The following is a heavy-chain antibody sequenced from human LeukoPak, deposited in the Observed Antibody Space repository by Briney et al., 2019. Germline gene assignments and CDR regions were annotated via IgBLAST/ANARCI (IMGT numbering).Heavy chain of an antibody. V-gene: IGHV4-34*01. J-gene: IGHJ4*02. Sequence: SETLSLTCAVYGGSFSGYYWSWIRQPPGKGPEWIGETNDGGSTNYNPSLESRVTISVDTSKNQFSLKLSSVTAADTAVYYCARHPDSSGYFHNDYWGQGTLVTVSS. CDR3: ARHPDSSGYFHNDY. CDR1: GGSFSGYY. CDR2: TNDGGST. D-gene: IGHD3-22*01.